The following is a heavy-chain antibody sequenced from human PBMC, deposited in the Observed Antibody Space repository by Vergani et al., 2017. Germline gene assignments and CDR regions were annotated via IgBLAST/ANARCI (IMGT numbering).Heavy chain of an antibody. Sequence: QVQLQESGPGLVKPSETLSLTCIVSGGSISPYYLSWIRQPAGKGLEWIGRIYTSESTNYNPYLKSRVTMSVDTYKNQLSLNLSSVTAADTAVYYCARDDSSAVGFLDYWGQGTLVTVSS. CDR3: ARDDSSAVGFLDY. D-gene: IGHD6-25*01. V-gene: IGHV4-4*07. CDR1: GGSISPYY. CDR2: IYTSEST. J-gene: IGHJ4*02.